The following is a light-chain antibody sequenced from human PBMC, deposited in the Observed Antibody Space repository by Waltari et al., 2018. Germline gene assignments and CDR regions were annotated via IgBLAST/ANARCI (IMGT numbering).Light chain of an antibody. CDR1: QSVLYRSNNNNY. J-gene: IGKJ1*01. CDR3: QQYYSTPRT. CDR2: WAS. Sequence: DIVMTKPPDSLAVPLGEKATITCKSSQSVLYRSNNNNYLHWYQQKPGQPPKLLIYWASTRESGVPDRFSGSGSGTDFTLTISSLQAEDVAVYYCQQYYSTPRTFGQGTKVEIK. V-gene: IGKV4-1*01.